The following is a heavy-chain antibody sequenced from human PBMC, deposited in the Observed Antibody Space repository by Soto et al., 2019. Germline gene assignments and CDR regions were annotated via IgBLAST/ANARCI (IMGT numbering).Heavy chain of an antibody. J-gene: IGHJ4*02. CDR3: ARGPHIAVDHYKKYYFDY. Sequence: ASVKVSCKXSGYTFTYNFMHWVRQAPGQGLEWMGIINPSGGTTRAAQKFQGRVTMTRDTSTSTVYMELSSLRSEDTAVYYCARGPHIAVDHYKKYYFDYWGQGTLVTVSS. D-gene: IGHD2-15*01. CDR1: GYTFTYNF. CDR2: INPSGGTT. V-gene: IGHV1-46*01.